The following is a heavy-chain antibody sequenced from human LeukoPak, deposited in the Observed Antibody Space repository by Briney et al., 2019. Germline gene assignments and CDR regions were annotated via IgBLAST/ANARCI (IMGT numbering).Heavy chain of an antibody. V-gene: IGHV3-30*02. J-gene: IGHJ4*02. CDR2: IRYDGSNK. D-gene: IGHD3-3*01. Sequence: GGSLRLSCAASGFTFSSYGMHWVRQALGKGLEWVAFIRYDGSNKYYADSVKGRFTISRDNSKNTLYLQMNSLRAEDTAVYYCAKGERFLEWLLDFDYWGQGTLVTVSS. CDR1: GFTFSSYG. CDR3: AKGERFLEWLLDFDY.